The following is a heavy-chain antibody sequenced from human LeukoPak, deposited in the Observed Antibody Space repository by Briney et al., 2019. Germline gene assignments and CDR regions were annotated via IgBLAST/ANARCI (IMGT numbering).Heavy chain of an antibody. CDR3: ARDRYTGVYDLFDF. V-gene: IGHV3-23*01. CDR2: ISGGGDTT. D-gene: IGHD6-13*01. J-gene: IGHJ4*02. CDR1: GFTFGGNA. Sequence: GGSLRLPCEASGFTFGGNAMSWVRQVPGKGLEWVSYISGGGDTTHYADSVKGRFTISRDNSKNTLYLQMNYVRAEDTAVYYCARDRYTGVYDLFDFCGQGTLVTVSS.